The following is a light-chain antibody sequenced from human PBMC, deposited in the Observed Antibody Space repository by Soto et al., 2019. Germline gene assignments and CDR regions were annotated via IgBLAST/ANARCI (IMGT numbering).Light chain of an antibody. Sequence: QSVLTQPPSASGTPGQRVTISCSGSTSNIGSETVNWYPQVPGTAPKLLIYANNQRPSGVPGRFSVSKSGTSASLAIGGLQSEDEADYYCAAWDDSLKGGVFGGGTKLTVL. J-gene: IGLJ3*02. CDR1: TSNIGSET. V-gene: IGLV1-44*01. CDR2: ANN. CDR3: AAWDDSLKGGV.